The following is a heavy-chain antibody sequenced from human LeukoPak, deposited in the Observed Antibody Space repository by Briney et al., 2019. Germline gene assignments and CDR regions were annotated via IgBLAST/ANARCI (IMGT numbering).Heavy chain of an antibody. CDR1: GFTFSSYE. V-gene: IGHV3-48*03. CDR3: ASGGLQLWGPNF. J-gene: IGHJ4*02. Sequence: PGGSLGLSCAASGFTFSSYEMNWVRQAPGKGLEWVSYISSSGSTIYYADSVKGRFTISRDNAKNSLYLQMNSLRAEDTAVYYCASGGLQLWGPNFGGQGTLVTVSS. D-gene: IGHD5-18*01. CDR2: ISSSGSTI.